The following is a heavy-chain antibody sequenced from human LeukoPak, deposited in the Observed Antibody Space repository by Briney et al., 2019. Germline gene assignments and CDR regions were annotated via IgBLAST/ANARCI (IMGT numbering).Heavy chain of an antibody. CDR3: AKGSKEVLFTRDHYMDV. Sequence: PGGSLRLSCAASGFTFSSYAMHWVRQAPGKGLEWVTFIRYDRSNKYYTDSVKGRFTISRDNSKNTLYLQMNSLRAEDTAVYYCAKGSKEVLFTRDHYMDVWGKGTTVTISS. CDR1: GFTFSSYA. J-gene: IGHJ6*03. V-gene: IGHV3-30*02. D-gene: IGHD3-3*01. CDR2: IRYDRSNK.